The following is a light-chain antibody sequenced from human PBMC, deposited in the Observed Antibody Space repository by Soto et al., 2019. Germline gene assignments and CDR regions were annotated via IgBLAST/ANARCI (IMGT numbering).Light chain of an antibody. V-gene: IGKV1-5*03. J-gene: IGKJ4*01. CDR2: KAS. Sequence: DIRMTQSPSTLPASVGDRVTITCRANQSISTWLAWYQQKPGKAPNLLIYKASRLETGVPSRFSGSGSGTEYTLTISLLGSEDCGEYLYQQHNSDCTFGGGTKVDIK. CDR1: QSISTW. CDR3: QQHNSDCT.